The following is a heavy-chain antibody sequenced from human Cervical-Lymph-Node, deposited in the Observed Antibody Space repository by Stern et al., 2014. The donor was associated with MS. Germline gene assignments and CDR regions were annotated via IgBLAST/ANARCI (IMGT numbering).Heavy chain of an antibody. CDR2: IYDSGST. J-gene: IGHJ4*02. Sequence: QVQLQESGPGLVKPSQTLSLTCTVSGGSISSGDYYWSWIRQPPGKGLEVFGSIYDSGSTYYHPSLKSRFTISVDTSKNQFSLKLSSVTAADTAVYYCARAGRGPASVDYWGQGTLVTVSS. CDR1: GGSISSGDYY. D-gene: IGHD3-16*01. CDR3: ARAGRGPASVDY. V-gene: IGHV4-30-4*01.